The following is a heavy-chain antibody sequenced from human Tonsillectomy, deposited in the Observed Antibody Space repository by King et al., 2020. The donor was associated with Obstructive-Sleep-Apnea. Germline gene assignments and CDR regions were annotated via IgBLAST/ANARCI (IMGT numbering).Heavy chain of an antibody. CDR1: GYTFTSYD. Sequence: MQLVQSGAEVKKPGASVKVSCKASGYTFTSYDINWVRQATGRGLEWMAWMSPSSSSTAHAKKFQGRVTMTRSASNSTAYMDLSSLQSEDTAVYYCARSKGPGAFDIWGQGTMVIVSS. CDR2: MSPSSSST. CDR3: ARSKGPGAFDI. V-gene: IGHV1-8*01. J-gene: IGHJ3*02.